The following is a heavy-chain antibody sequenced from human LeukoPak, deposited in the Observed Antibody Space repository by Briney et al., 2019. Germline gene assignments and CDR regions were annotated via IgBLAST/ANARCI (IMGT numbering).Heavy chain of an antibody. Sequence: GGSLTLSCAPSGLTYDVYAMHCVRHAPEEGLEWVSLISGDGTRTYYTDSVKGRFTISRDNSKNSLYLQMNSQRTDDTALYHCARDMNRKGDNWFDPWGQGTLVTVSS. D-gene: IGHD1/OR15-1a*01. CDR2: ISGDGTRT. V-gene: IGHV3-43*02. CDR3: ARDMNRKGDNWFDP. J-gene: IGHJ5*02. CDR1: GLTYDVYA.